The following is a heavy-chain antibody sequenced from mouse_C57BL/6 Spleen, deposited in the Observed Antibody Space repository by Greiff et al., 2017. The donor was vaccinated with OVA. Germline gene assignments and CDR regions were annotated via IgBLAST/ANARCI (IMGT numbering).Heavy chain of an antibody. V-gene: IGHV1-64*01. CDR1: GYTFTSYW. J-gene: IGHJ2*01. CDR2: IHPNSGST. CDR3: ARGVTGTWYFDY. Sequence: QVQLQQPGAELVKPGASVKLSCKASGYTFTSYWMHWVKQRPGQGLEWIGMIHPNSGSTNYNEKFKSKATLTVDKSSSTAYMQLSSLTSEDSAVYYCARGVTGTWYFDYWGQGTTLTVSS. D-gene: IGHD4-1*01.